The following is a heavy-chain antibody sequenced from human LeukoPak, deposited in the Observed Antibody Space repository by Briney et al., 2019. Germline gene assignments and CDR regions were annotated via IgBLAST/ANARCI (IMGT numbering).Heavy chain of an antibody. J-gene: IGHJ5*02. Sequence: ASVTVSCKTSGYSFNIYEVNWVRQVTGQGLEWMGWVNPNSGDTDYAQKFQGRLTMTRNTSISTAYMELSGLRLEDTAVYYCSRGPRFDPWGQGTQVTVSS. V-gene: IGHV1-8*01. CDR1: GYSFNIYE. CDR2: VNPNSGDT. CDR3: SRGPRFDP.